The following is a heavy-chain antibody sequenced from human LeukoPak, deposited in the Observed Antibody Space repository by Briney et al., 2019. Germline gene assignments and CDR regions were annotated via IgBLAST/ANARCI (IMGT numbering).Heavy chain of an antibody. V-gene: IGHV4-59*01. CDR2: IFYSGRT. J-gene: IGHJ3*02. CDR3: ARRNDFDT. CDR1: GGSISSDH. Sequence: SETLSLTCTVSGGSISSDHWNWIRQPPGKGLEWIGCIFYSGRTYYNPSLKSRVTISVDMSKSQFSLRLTSVTAADTAVYYCARRNDFDTWGRGTLVTVSS.